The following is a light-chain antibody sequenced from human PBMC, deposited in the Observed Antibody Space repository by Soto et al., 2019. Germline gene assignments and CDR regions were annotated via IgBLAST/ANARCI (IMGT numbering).Light chain of an antibody. V-gene: IGLV1-44*01. Sequence: QSVLTQPPSASGTPGQTVIISCSGSISDIGRNTVNWYRQLPGTAPKLLIYSNNQRPSWVPDRFSGSKSGASASLAISGLQSEDEADYYCAAWADSLKGPVFGGGTKLTVL. J-gene: IGLJ2*01. CDR1: ISDIGRNT. CDR2: SNN. CDR3: AAWADSLKGPV.